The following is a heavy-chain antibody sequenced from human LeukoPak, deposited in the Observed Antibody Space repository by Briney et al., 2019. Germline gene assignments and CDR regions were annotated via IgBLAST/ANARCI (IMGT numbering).Heavy chain of an antibody. Sequence: GGSLRLSCAASGFTFSSYAMHWVRQAPGKGLEWVAVISYDGSNKYYADSVKGRFTISRDNSKNTLYLQMNSLRAEDTAVYYCARSRGYYYDSSGYFGFMDVWGKGTTVTVSS. V-gene: IGHV3-30*04. CDR2: ISYDGSNK. D-gene: IGHD3-22*01. CDR3: ARSRGYYYDSSGYFGFMDV. CDR1: GFTFSSYA. J-gene: IGHJ6*03.